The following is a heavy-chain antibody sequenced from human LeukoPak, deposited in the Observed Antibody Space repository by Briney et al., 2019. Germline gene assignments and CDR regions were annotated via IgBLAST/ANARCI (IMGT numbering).Heavy chain of an antibody. D-gene: IGHD3-10*01. CDR1: GFTFSSYE. CDR2: ISSSGSTI. V-gene: IGHV3-48*03. J-gene: IGHJ4*02. Sequence: PGGSLRLSCAASGFTFSSYEMNWVRQAPGKGLEWVSYISSSGSTIYYADSVKGRFTISRDNAKNSLYLQMNSLRAEDTAVYYCAGDSPRWGSGSYYPFDYWGQGTLVTVSS. CDR3: AGDSPRWGSGSYYPFDY.